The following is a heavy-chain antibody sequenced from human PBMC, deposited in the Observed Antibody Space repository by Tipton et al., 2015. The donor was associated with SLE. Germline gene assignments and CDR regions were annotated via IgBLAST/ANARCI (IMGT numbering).Heavy chain of an antibody. CDR2: VYPGDSES. J-gene: IGHJ2*01. Sequence: QLVQSGAEVRKPGESLKISCKGSGYSFTTYWIGWVRQMPGKGLEWMGIVYPGDSESRYSPSFQGQVTISADKSISTAFLQWNSLKASDTAMYYCARYYYDTTGTKGVWYFDLWGRGTLVTVSS. CDR3: ARYYYDTTGTKGVWYFDL. V-gene: IGHV5-51*03. D-gene: IGHD3-22*01. CDR1: GYSFTTYW.